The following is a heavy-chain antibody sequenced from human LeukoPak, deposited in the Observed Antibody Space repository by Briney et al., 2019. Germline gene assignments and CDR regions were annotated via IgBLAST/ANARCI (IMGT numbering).Heavy chain of an antibody. J-gene: IGHJ6*02. Sequence: SETLSLTCTVSRTSLTTYFWSWIRQPAGKGLEWIGRFYSSGSTSYNPSLKSRLTMSVDTSKNEFSLKLRSVTAADTAVYYCVRGRVDSSGYYYYYGLDVWGQGTTVTVSS. CDR1: RTSLTTYF. D-gene: IGHD3-22*01. V-gene: IGHV4-4*07. CDR3: VRGRVDSSGYYYYYGLDV. CDR2: FYSSGST.